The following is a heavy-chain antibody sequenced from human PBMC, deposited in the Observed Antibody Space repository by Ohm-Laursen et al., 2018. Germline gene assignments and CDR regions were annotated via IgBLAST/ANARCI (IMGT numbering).Heavy chain of an antibody. D-gene: IGHD6-19*01. Sequence: SDTLSLTCTVSGGSISSGAYCWSWIRQHPGKGLEWIGYIYYSGSTNYNPSLKSRVTISVDTSKNQFSLKLSSVTAADMAVYYCARVKQWLIYAFDIWGQGTMVTVSS. V-gene: IGHV4-61*08. CDR2: IYYSGST. J-gene: IGHJ3*02. CDR3: ARVKQWLIYAFDI. CDR1: GGSISSGAYC.